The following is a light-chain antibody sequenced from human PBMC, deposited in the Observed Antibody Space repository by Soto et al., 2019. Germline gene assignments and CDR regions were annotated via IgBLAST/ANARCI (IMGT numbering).Light chain of an antibody. Sequence: QSALTQPPSASGSRGQSVTISCTGTSVDINYVSWFQQHPGKAPKLIICEVTKRPSGVPDRFSGSTSGNTASLTVSGLQDGDEADYYCSSYAGRDIWVFGGGTKLTVL. J-gene: IGLJ3*02. CDR1: SVDINY. CDR2: EVT. V-gene: IGLV2-8*01. CDR3: SSYAGRDIWV.